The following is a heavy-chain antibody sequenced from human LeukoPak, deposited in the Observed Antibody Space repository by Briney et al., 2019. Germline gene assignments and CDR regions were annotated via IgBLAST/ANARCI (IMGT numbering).Heavy chain of an antibody. CDR2: IYYSGST. CDR1: GGSISSYY. CDR3: ARDYGDIPPDWYYDL. D-gene: IGHD4-17*01. V-gene: IGHV4-59*01. Sequence: KSSETLSLTCTVSGGSISSYYWSWIRQPPGKGLEWIGYIYYSGSTNYNPSLKSRVTISVDTSKNQFSLKLRSVTAADTAVYYCARDYGDIPPDWYYDLWGRGTLVTAPS. J-gene: IGHJ2*01.